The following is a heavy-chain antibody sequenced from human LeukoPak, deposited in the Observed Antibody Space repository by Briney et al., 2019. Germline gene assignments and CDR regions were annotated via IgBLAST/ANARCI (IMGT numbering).Heavy chain of an antibody. V-gene: IGHV4-4*07. CDR2: IYTSGST. CDR1: GGSISSYY. CDR3: PRGHYDFWSGDYFDY. J-gene: IGHJ4*02. Sequence: SETLSLTCTVSGGSISSYYWSWIRQPAGKGLEWIGRIYTSGSTNYNPSLKSRVTMSVDTSKNQFSLKLSSVTAADTAVYYCPRGHYDFWSGDYFDYWGQGTLVTVSS. D-gene: IGHD3-3*01.